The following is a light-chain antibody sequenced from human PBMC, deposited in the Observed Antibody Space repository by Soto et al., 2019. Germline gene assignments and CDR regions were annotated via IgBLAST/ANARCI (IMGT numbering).Light chain of an antibody. J-gene: IGKJ2*01. CDR3: EQYNSYPYT. V-gene: IGKV1-5*03. Sequence: DIQMTQSPSTLSASVGDRVTITCRASQSISSWLDWYQQKPGKAPKRLIYMASSLEGGVPSRFSCSGSGTEFTLTISCLQPDDFATYYCEQYNSYPYTFGQGTKLEI. CDR1: QSISSW. CDR2: MAS.